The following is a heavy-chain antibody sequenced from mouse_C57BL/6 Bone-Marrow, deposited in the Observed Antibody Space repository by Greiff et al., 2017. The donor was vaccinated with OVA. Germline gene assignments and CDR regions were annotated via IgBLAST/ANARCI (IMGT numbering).Heavy chain of an antibody. Sequence: EVKLEESGEGLVKPGGSLKLSCAASGFTFSSYAMSWVRQTPEKRLEWVAYISSGGDYIYYADTVKGRFTISRDNARNTLYLQMSSLKSEDTAMYYCAREDYDYPYYFDYWGQGTTLTVSS. D-gene: IGHD2-4*01. J-gene: IGHJ2*01. V-gene: IGHV5S21*01. CDR2: ISSGGDYI. CDR1: GFTFSSYA. CDR3: AREDYDYPYYFDY.